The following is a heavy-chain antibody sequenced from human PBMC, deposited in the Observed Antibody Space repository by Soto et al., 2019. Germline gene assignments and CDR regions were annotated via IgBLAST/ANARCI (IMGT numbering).Heavy chain of an antibody. CDR1: GFTFSSYW. J-gene: IGHJ6*03. Sequence: GGSLILSCAASGFTFSSYWMHWVRQAPGKGLVWVSRINSDGSSTSYADAVKGRFTISRDNAKNTQYLQMNSLRAEDTAVDYCARVLHPYYYYYMDVWGKGTTVTVSS. V-gene: IGHV3-74*01. CDR2: INSDGSST. CDR3: ARVLHPYYYYYMDV.